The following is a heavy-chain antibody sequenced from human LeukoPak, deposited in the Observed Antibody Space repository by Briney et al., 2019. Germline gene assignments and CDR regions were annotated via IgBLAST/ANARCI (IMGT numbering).Heavy chain of an antibody. D-gene: IGHD6-13*01. CDR3: ARHEGYSSSQPFGY. Sequence: SETLSLTCTVSGGSISSYYWSWIRQPPGKGLEWIGYIYYSGSTNYNPSLKSRVTISVDTSKNQFSLKLSSVTAADTAVYYCARHEGYSSSQPFGYWGQGTLVTVSS. CDR2: IYYSGST. V-gene: IGHV4-59*08. CDR1: GGSISSYY. J-gene: IGHJ4*02.